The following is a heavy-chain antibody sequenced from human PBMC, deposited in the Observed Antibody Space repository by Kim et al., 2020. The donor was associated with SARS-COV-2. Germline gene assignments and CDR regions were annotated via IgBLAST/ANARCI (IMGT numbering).Heavy chain of an antibody. Sequence: GGSLRLSCAASGFTFSAHAVHWVRHPPVEGLECVVLIGYDGTHIAYPDSVKGRFIISSVKTKSTLYLQMNSLSAADTAVDYCLAEIGFRSFYHSGQGT. CDR3: LAEIGFRSFYH. CDR1: GFTFSAHA. V-gene: IGHV3-30*04. J-gene: IGHJ4*01. CDR2: IGYDGTHI. D-gene: IGHD1-26*01.